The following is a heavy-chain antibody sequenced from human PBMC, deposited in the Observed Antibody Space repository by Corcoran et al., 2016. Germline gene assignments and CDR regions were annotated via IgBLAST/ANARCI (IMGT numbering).Heavy chain of an antibody. CDR3: ARHSGYDLGVGYYYYGMDV. D-gene: IGHD5-12*01. J-gene: IGHJ6*02. CDR2: IYYSGST. CDR1: GGSISSSSYY. Sequence: QLQLQESGPGLVKPSETLSLTCTVSGGSISSSSYYWGWIRQPPGKGLEWIGSIYYSGSTYYNPSLKSRVTISVDTSKNQFSLTLSSVTAADTAVYYCARHSGYDLGVGYYYYGMDVWGQGTTVTVSS. V-gene: IGHV4-39*01.